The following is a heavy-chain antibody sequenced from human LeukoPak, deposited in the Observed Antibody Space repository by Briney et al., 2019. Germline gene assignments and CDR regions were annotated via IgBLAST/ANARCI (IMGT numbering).Heavy chain of an antibody. J-gene: IGHJ1*01. CDR1: GFSFSDAW. CDR2: IMPKTNGGTT. D-gene: IGHD3-22*01. CDR3: TTDFYDSSGLRY. Sequence: GGSLRLSCAASGFSFSDAWMNWVRQAPGKGLEWVGRIMPKTNGGTTDYAAPVKGRFTVSRDDSSYTVYLQMNGLKIEDTAVYYCTTDFYDSSGLRYWGQGTLVAVSS. V-gene: IGHV3-15*07.